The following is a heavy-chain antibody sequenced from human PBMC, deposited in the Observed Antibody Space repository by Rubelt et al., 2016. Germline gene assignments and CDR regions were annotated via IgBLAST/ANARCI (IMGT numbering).Heavy chain of an antibody. J-gene: IGHJ4*02. CDR1: GFTVSSNY. Sequence: EVHLVESGGGLVQPGGSLRLSCAASGFTVSSNYMSWVRQAPGKGLEWVSVIYSGGSTYYADSVKGRFTISRDNSKNTLYLQMNSLRAEDTAVYYCASYTPGYRSFENWGQGTLVTVSS. D-gene: IGHD5-18*01. CDR3: ASYTPGYRSFEN. CDR2: IYSGGST. V-gene: IGHV3-66*01.